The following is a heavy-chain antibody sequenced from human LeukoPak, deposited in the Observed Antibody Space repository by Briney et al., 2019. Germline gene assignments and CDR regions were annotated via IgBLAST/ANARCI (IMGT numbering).Heavy chain of an antibody. D-gene: IGHD6-13*01. CDR1: GGSISSYY. J-gene: IGHJ3*02. CDR2: IYTSGST. CDR3: ARGSYSRTPLEAFDI. V-gene: IGHV4-4*07. Sequence: PSETLSLTSTVSGGSISSYYWSWIRQPAGKGLEWIGRIYTSGSTNYNPSLKGRVTMSVDTSKNQFSLKLSSVTAADTAVYYCARGSYSRTPLEAFDIWGQGTMVTVSS.